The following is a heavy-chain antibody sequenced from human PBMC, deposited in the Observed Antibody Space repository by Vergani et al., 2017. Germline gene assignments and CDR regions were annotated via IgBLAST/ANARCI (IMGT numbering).Heavy chain of an antibody. CDR2: ISSNGGST. CDR1: GFTFSSYA. Sequence: EVQLVESGGGLVQPGGSLRLSCSASGFTFSSYAMHWVRQAPGKGLEYVSAISSNGGSTYYADSVKGRFTISRDNSKNTLYLQMSSLRAEDTAVYYCVKSDGDYGLRVMDVWGQGTLVTVSS. D-gene: IGHD4-17*01. V-gene: IGHV3-64D*06. J-gene: IGHJ4*01. CDR3: VKSDGDYGLRVMDV.